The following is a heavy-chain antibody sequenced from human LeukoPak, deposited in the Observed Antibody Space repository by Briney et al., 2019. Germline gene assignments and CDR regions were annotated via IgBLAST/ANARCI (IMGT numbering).Heavy chain of an antibody. Sequence: GGSLRLSFAASGFTFRNHWMHWVRQAPGKGLVWVARIDNDGSDTSYADSVKGRFTISRDNSKNTLYLQMNSLRAEDTAVYYCAKGGLSRAGLDFWGQGTLVTVSS. CDR3: AKGGLSRAGLDF. D-gene: IGHD5/OR15-5a*01. CDR1: GFTFRNHW. V-gene: IGHV3-74*01. CDR2: IDNDGSDT. J-gene: IGHJ4*02.